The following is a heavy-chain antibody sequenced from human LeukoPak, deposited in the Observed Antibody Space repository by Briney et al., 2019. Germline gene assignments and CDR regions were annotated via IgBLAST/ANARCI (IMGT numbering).Heavy chain of an antibody. V-gene: IGHV3-30*04. J-gene: IGHJ3*02. CDR1: GFTFSSYV. D-gene: IGHD3-22*01. CDR2: ISYDGSNE. CDR3: AKDILPYDSSGYIMAGGAFDI. Sequence: GGSLRLSCAASGFTFSSYVMHWVRQAPGKGLEWVAIISYDGSNEYYADSVKGRFTISRDNSKNTLYLQMNSLRAADTAVYYCAKDILPYDSSGYIMAGGAFDIWGQGTMVTVSS.